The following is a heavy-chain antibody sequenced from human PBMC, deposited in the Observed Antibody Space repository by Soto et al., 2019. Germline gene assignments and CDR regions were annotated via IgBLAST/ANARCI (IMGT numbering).Heavy chain of an antibody. Sequence: PGGSLRLSCAASGFTFSSYSMNWVRQAPGKGLEWVSSISSSSSYIYYADSVKGRFTISRDNAKNSLYLQMNSLRAEDTAVYYCAKAKGRSNFYYSGLDVWGQGTTVTVSS. CDR3: AKAKGRSNFYYSGLDV. CDR1: GFTFSSYS. J-gene: IGHJ6*02. CDR2: ISSSSSYI. V-gene: IGHV3-21*01. D-gene: IGHD1-26*01.